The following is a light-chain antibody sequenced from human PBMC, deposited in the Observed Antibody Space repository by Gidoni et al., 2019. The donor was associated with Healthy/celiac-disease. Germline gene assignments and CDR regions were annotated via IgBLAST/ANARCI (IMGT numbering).Light chain of an antibody. CDR2: DAS. CDR1: QSVSSY. V-gene: IGKV3-11*01. J-gene: IGKJ3*01. CDR3: QQRSNWPPT. Sequence: ETVLTQSPATLSLSPGERATLPCRASQSVSSYLAWYQQKPGQAPRLLIYDASNWSTGVPSRFSGSGSGTDFPLTISSLEPEDFAVYYCQQRSNWPPTFGPGTKVDIK.